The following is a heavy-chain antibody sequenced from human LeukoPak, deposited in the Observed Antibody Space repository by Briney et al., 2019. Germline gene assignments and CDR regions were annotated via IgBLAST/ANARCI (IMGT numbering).Heavy chain of an antibody. CDR1: GVTLSTYA. CDR3: ARDLASYYYYGMDV. Sequence: PGGSLRLSCAASGVTLSTYAMSWARQAPGKGLEWVSGISSSGSGDNTYYADSVKGRFTISRDNSKNTLYLQMNSLRAEDTAVYYCARDLASYYYYGMDVWGQGTTVTVSS. J-gene: IGHJ6*02. V-gene: IGHV3-23*01. CDR2: ISSSGSGDNT.